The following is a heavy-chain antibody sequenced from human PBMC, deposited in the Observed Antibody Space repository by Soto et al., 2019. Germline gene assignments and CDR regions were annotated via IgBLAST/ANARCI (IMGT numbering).Heavy chain of an antibody. Sequence: EVQLVESGGGLVEPGGSLRLSCAASGITFSNAWMNWVRKAPGKGLEYIGRIRSKTDGGTTEYAAPVEGRFTVSRDDSKNTLYLQMSGLKTEDTAVYYCTTTRPGKNFFDTWGQGTLVTVSS. V-gene: IGHV3-15*01. CDR1: GITFSNAW. J-gene: IGHJ3*02. D-gene: IGHD6-13*01. CDR3: TTTRPGKNFFDT. CDR2: IRSKTDGGTT.